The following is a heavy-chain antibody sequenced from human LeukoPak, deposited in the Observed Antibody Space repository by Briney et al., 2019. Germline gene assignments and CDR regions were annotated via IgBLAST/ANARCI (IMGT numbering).Heavy chain of an antibody. CDR2: ISLAGQT. Sequence: SETLSLTCGVSGGSISGSNWWSWGRQPPGEGLEWSGEISLAGQTNFNPSLHGRVTVSLDKSSNQLSLHLTSVTAAATAKYFCSRESGPFCPFGYWGQGTLVIVSS. CDR3: SRESGPFCPFGY. J-gene: IGHJ4*02. D-gene: IGHD1-26*01. CDR1: GGSISGSNW. V-gene: IGHV4/OR15-8*02.